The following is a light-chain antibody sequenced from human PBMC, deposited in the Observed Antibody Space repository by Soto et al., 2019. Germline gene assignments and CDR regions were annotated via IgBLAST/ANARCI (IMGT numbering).Light chain of an antibody. CDR3: QQYSSWPRT. CDR2: GAS. Sequence: IVVTQSPATLSVSPGERATLSCRASQSVTSKLAWYVQKPGQPPRLLIYGASTRATGIPARFSGSGSETEFTLTISSVQSEDFAVYYCQQYSSWPRTFGQGTKVDIK. J-gene: IGKJ1*01. V-gene: IGKV3-15*01. CDR1: QSVTSK.